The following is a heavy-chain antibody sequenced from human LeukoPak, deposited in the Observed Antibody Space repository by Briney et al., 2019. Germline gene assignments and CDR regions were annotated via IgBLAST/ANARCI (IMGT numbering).Heavy chain of an antibody. CDR3: ARGMTVAANWFDS. CDR2: INQDGSEK. Sequence: PGGSLRLSCATSGFSFNNDWMDWVRQAPGKGLEWVANINQDGSEKNCLDSVKGRFTISRDNAENSLYLQMNSLRAEDTAVYYCARGMTVAANWFDSWGQGTLVTVSS. V-gene: IGHV3-7*01. J-gene: IGHJ5*01. CDR1: GFSFNNDW. D-gene: IGHD6-19*01.